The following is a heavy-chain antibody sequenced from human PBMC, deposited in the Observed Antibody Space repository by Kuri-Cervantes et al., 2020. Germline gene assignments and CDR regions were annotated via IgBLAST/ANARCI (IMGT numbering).Heavy chain of an antibody. CDR3: ASAEWGKATRIDFSSIGWLDA. D-gene: IGHD3/OR15-3a*01. J-gene: IGHJ5*02. CDR1: GYTISTYA. V-gene: IGHV1-69*13. Sequence: SVKVSCKASGYTISTYAISWVRQAPGQGLEWMGGIIPMFGTVNYAQTFQGRVTITADESTNTAYMELSSLRSDDTAVYYCASAEWGKATRIDFSSIGWLDAWGQGTLVTVSS. CDR2: IIPMFGTV.